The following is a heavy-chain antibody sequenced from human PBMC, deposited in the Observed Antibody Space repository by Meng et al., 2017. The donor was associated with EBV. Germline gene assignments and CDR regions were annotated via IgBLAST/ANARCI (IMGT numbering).Heavy chain of an antibody. D-gene: IGHD2-8*01. Sequence: EVQLGEAGGGMGKPGESLRLSCAASGFTLRSYSMNWVRLAPGKGLELDSSISSNSIDIYYADLVKGRFTISRDNAKNSLFLQMNSLRAEDTAVYYCARDRTSNRFDYWGQGTLVTVSS. V-gene: IGHV3-21*01. CDR1: GFTLRSYS. J-gene: IGHJ4*02. CDR2: ISSNSIDI. CDR3: ARDRTSNRFDY.